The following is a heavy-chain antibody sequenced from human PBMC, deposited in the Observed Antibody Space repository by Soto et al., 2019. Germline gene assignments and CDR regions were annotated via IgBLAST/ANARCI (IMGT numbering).Heavy chain of an antibody. CDR1: GFTFSSYS. CDR3: ARDEEYCSSTSCYGRAFDI. CDR2: ISSSSSYI. Sequence: EVQLVESGGGLVKPGGSLRLSCAASGFTFSSYSMNWVRQAPGKGLEWVSSISSSSSYIYYADSVKGRFTISRDNAKNSLYLQMNSLRAEDTAVYYCARDEEYCSSTSCYGRAFDIWGQGTMVTVSS. D-gene: IGHD2-2*01. J-gene: IGHJ3*02. V-gene: IGHV3-21*01.